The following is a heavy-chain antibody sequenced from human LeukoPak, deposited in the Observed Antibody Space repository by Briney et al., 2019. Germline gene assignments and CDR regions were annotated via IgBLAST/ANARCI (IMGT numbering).Heavy chain of an antibody. J-gene: IGHJ5*02. Sequence: GGSLRLSCAASGFTFSSYSMNWVRQAPGKGLEWVSSISSSSSYIYYADSVKGRFTISRDNAKNSLYLQMNSLRAEDTAVYYCAREATVNIEVVPAPNWFDPWGQGTLVTVSS. CDR3: AREATVNIEVVPAPNWFDP. V-gene: IGHV3-21*01. CDR1: GFTFSSYS. CDR2: ISSSSSYI. D-gene: IGHD2-2*01.